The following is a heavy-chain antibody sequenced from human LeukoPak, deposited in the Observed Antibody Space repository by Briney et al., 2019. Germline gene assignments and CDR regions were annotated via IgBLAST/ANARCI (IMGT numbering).Heavy chain of an antibody. V-gene: IGHV4-30-4*08. CDR2: IYYSGST. J-gene: IGHJ4*02. CDR3: ARVSRGPHPYYYDSSGYMDY. CDR1: GGSISSGDYY. Sequence: SETLSLTCTVSGGSISSGDYYWSWIRQPPGKGLEWIGYIYYSGSTYYNPSLKSRVTISVDTSKNQFSLKLSSVTAADTAVYYRARVSRGPHPYYYDSSGYMDYWGQGTLVTVSS. D-gene: IGHD3-22*01.